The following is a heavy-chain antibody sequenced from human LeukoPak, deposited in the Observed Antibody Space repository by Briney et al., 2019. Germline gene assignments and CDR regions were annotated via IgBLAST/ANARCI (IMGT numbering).Heavy chain of an antibody. CDR3: ARTIVLMVYAIRGPFDY. CDR1: GYTFTSNG. V-gene: IGHV1-18*01. CDR2: ISAYNGNT. Sequence: ASVKVSCKASGYTFTSNGISWVRQAPGQGLEWMGWISAYNGNTNYEQKLQGRVTMTTDTSTSTAYMELRSLRSDDTAVYYCARTIVLMVYAIRGPFDYWGQGTLVTVSS. D-gene: IGHD2-8*01. J-gene: IGHJ4*02.